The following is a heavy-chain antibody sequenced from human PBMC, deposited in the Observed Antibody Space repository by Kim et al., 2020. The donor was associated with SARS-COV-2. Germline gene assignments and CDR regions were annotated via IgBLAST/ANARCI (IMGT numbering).Heavy chain of an antibody. CDR1: GYTFTGYY. CDR3: ARGYSSSSWFDP. V-gene: IGHV1-2*06. CDR2: INPNSGGT. J-gene: IGHJ5*02. D-gene: IGHD6-13*01. Sequence: ASVKVSCKASGYTFTGYYMHWVRQAHGQGLEWMGRINPNSGGTNYAQKFQGRVTMTRDTSISTAYMELSRLRSDDTAVYYCARGYSSSSWFDPWGQGTLVTVSS.